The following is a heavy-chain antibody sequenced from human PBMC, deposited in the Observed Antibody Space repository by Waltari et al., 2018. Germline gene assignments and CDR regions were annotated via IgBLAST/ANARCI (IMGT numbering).Heavy chain of an antibody. J-gene: IGHJ4*02. CDR1: GYSISSGYY. V-gene: IGHV4-38-2*01. CDR3: AVTYCGGDCWHVFDY. Sequence: QVQLQESGPGLVKPSETLSLTCAVSGYSISSGYYWGWIRQPPGKGLEWIGSIYHSGSTYDNPSLKSRVTISVDTSKNQFSLKLSSVTAADTAVYYCAVTYCGGDCWHVFDYWGQGTLVTVSS. D-gene: IGHD2-21*01. CDR2: IYHSGST.